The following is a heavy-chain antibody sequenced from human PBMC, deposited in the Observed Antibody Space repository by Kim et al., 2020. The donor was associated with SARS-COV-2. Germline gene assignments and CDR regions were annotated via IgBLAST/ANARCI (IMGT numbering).Heavy chain of an antibody. J-gene: IGHJ6*02. CDR1: GFTFSSYS. D-gene: IGHD7-27*01. CDR2: ISSSSSYI. Sequence: GGSLRLSCAASGFTFSSYSMNWVRQAPGKGLEWVSSISSSSSYIYYADSVKGRFTISRDNAKNSLYLQMNSLRAEDMAVYYCARDRLGITYYYYGMDVWGPGTTDTVSS. CDR3: ARDRLGITYYYYGMDV. V-gene: IGHV3-21*01.